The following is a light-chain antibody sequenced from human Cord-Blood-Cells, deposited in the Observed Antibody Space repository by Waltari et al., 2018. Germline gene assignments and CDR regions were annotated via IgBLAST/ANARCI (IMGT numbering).Light chain of an antibody. CDR1: SSAVGGYNY. Sequence: QSALTQPRSVSGSPGQSVPISCTGTSSAVGGYNYVSWYQQHPGKAPKLMIYDVSKRPSGVPDRFSGSKSGNTASLTISGLQAEDEADYYCCSYAGSYYVFGTGTKVTVL. CDR3: CSYAGSYYV. CDR2: DVS. J-gene: IGLJ1*01. V-gene: IGLV2-11*01.